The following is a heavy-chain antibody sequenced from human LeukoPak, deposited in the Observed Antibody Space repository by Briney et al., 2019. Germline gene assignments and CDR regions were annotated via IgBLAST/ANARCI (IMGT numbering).Heavy chain of an antibody. CDR1: GYTFTSYY. Sequence: VASVKVSCKASGYTFTSYYMHWVRQAPGQGLEWMGIINPSGGSTSYAQKFQGRVTMTRDTSTSTVSMELSILRSEDTAVYFCAREGWAMVRGSTRWFDPWGQGTLVTVSS. V-gene: IGHV1-46*01. D-gene: IGHD3-10*01. CDR3: AREGWAMVRGSTRWFDP. J-gene: IGHJ5*02. CDR2: INPSGGST.